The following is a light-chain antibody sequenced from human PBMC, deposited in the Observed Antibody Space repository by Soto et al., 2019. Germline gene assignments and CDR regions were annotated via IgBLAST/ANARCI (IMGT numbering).Light chain of an antibody. CDR1: GSNIGSNT. CDR2: GNS. Sequence: QSVLTQPPSASGTPGQRVTISCSGSGSNIGSNTVNWYQQLPGTAPKLLIYGNSNRPSGVPDQFSGSKSGTSASLVITGLQAEDEADYYCQSYDSSLSGVVFGGGTKVTVL. V-gene: IGLV1-40*01. J-gene: IGLJ2*01. CDR3: QSYDSSLSGVV.